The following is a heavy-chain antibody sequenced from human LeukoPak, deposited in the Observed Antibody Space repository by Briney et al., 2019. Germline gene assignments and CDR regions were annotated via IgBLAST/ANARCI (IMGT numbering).Heavy chain of an antibody. J-gene: IGHJ6*03. CDR1: GYTFNDFY. Sequence: ASVKVSCKASGYTFNDFYMHWVRQAPGQGLEWMGWIYPNTGGTNYAQKFQGRVTMTRDTSISTAYMELRSLRSDDTAVYYCARHYYMDVWGKGTTVTISS. V-gene: IGHV1-2*02. CDR3: ARHYYMDV. CDR2: IYPNTGGT.